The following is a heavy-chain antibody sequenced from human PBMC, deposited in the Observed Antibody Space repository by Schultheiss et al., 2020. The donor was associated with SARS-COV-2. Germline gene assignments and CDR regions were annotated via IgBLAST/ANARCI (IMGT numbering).Heavy chain of an antibody. Sequence: SETLSLTCTVSGGSISSGGYYWSWIRQHPGKGLEWIGYIYHSGSTYYNPSLKSRVTISVDRSKNQFSLKLSSVTAADTAVYYCARGPEGDFWSGYSRGWFDPWGQGTLVTVSS. CDR1: GGSISSGGYY. CDR3: ARGPEGDFWSGYSRGWFDP. J-gene: IGHJ5*02. CDR2: IYHSGST. D-gene: IGHD3-3*01. V-gene: IGHV4-30-2*01.